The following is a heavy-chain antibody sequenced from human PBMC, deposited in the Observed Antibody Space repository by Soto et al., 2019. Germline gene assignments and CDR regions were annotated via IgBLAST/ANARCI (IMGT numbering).Heavy chain of an antibody. CDR1: GFTFSSYA. Sequence: GGSLRLSCAASGFTFSSYAMHWVRQAPGKGLEWVAVISYDGSNKYYADSVKGRFTISRDNSKNTLYLQMNSLRAEDTAVYYCAREIDFWSGYSYYYYGMDVWGQGTTVTVSS. J-gene: IGHJ6*02. V-gene: IGHV3-30-3*01. D-gene: IGHD3-3*01. CDR2: ISYDGSNK. CDR3: AREIDFWSGYSYYYYGMDV.